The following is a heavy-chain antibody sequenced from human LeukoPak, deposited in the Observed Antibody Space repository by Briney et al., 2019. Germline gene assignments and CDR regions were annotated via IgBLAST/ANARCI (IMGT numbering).Heavy chain of an antibody. CDR1: GFTFSSYA. V-gene: IGHV3-23*01. J-gene: IGHJ4*02. Sequence: GGSLRLSCAASGFTFSSYAMSWVRQAPGKGLEWVSAIGGSGGSTYYADSVKGRFTISRDNSKNTLYLQMNSLRAEDTAVYYCAKDIGSGSTLDYWGQGTLVTVSS. CDR2: IGGSGGST. CDR3: AKDIGSGSTLDY. D-gene: IGHD1-26*01.